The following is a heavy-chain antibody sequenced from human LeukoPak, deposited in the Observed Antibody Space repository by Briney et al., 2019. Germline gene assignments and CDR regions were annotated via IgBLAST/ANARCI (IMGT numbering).Heavy chain of an antibody. CDR2: IYTSGST. J-gene: IGHJ4*02. CDR1: GGSISSYY. Sequence: SETLSLTCTVSGGSISSYYWSWIRQPAGKGLEWIGRIYTSGSTNYNPSLKSRVTMSVDTSKNQFSLKLSSVTAADTAVYYCAMQQPIAAGDYFDYWGQGTLVTVSS. V-gene: IGHV4-4*07. CDR3: AMQQPIAAGDYFDY. D-gene: IGHD6-25*01.